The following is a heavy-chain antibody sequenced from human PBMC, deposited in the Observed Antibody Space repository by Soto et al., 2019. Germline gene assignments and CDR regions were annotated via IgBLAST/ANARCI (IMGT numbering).Heavy chain of an antibody. J-gene: IGHJ6*03. Sequence: GGSLRLSCAASGFTFNSYWMSWVRQAPGKGLEWVANIKQDGSEKYYVDSVKGRFTISRDNAKNSLYLQMNSLRAEDTAVYYCAKGAVRSSAYYYYYYMDVWGKGTTVTVSS. D-gene: IGHD6-6*01. CDR3: AKGAVRSSAYYYYYYMDV. V-gene: IGHV3-7*01. CDR2: IKQDGSEK. CDR1: GFTFNSYW.